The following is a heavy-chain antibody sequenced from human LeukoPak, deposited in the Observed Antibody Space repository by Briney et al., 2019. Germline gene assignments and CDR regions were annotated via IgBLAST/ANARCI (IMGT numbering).Heavy chain of an antibody. CDR1: GYSISSGYY. D-gene: IGHD5-18*01. J-gene: IGHJ4*02. CDR3: ARTYSYGYVDY. Sequence: SETLSLTCAVSGYSISSGYYWGWIRQPPGKGLEWIGSIYHGGSTYYNPSLKSRVTISVDTSKNQFSLKLSSVTAADTAVYYCARTYSYGYVDYWGQGTLVTVPS. V-gene: IGHV4-38-2*01. CDR2: IYHGGST.